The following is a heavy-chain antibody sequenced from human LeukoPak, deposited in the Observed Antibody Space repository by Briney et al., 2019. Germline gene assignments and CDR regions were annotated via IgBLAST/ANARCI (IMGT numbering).Heavy chain of an antibody. CDR3: RLDYHDSGISGGYFDY. CDR2: IDYSGST. CDR1: GGSISSSSYH. V-gene: IGHV4-39*01. J-gene: IGHJ4*02. Sequence: SETLSLTCTVSGGSISSSSYHWGWIRQPPGKGLEWIGSIDYSGSTYHNPSLKSRVTISVDTSKNQFSLKLSSVTAADTAVYYCRLDYHDSGISGGYFDYWGQGALVTVSS. D-gene: IGHD3-10*01.